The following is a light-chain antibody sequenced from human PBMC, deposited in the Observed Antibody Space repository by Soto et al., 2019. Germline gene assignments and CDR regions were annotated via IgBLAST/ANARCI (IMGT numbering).Light chain of an antibody. V-gene: IGLV8-61*01. CDR3: LLCLRSAIWV. CDR2: NTD. J-gene: IGLJ3*02. CDR1: SGSVSSSYS. Sequence: QTVVTQEPSFSVSPGGTVTLTCGLSSGSVSSSYSPSWYQQTPGQAPRTLIYNTDTRSSGVPDRFSGSILENKAALTITGAQADDEADYYCLLCLRSAIWVFGGGTKVTVL.